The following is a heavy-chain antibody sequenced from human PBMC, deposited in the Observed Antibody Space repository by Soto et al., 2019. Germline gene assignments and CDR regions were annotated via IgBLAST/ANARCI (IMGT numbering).Heavy chain of an antibody. V-gene: IGHV1-69*08. Sequence: QVQLVQSGAEVKKPGSSVKVSCKASGGTFSSYTISWVRQAPGQGLEWMGRIIPILGIANYAQKFQGRVTITADKSTSTTYMELSSLRSEDTAVYYCAREMATKTGGAYFDYWGQGTLVTVSS. CDR3: AREMATKTGGAYFDY. CDR1: GGTFSSYT. CDR2: IIPILGIA. D-gene: IGHD5-12*01. J-gene: IGHJ4*02.